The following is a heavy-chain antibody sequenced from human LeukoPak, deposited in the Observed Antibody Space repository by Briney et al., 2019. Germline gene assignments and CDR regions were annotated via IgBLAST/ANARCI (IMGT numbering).Heavy chain of an antibody. CDR1: GYTFTGYY. J-gene: IGHJ4*02. CDR2: INPNSGGT. CDR3: ARALQVTAIHRFDY. Sequence: ASVKVSCKASGYTFTGYYMHWVRQAPGQGLEWMGWINPNSGGTNYAQKFQGRVTMTRDTSISTAYMELSRLRSDDTALYYCARALQVTAIHRFDYWGQGTLVTVSS. V-gene: IGHV1-2*02. D-gene: IGHD2-21*02.